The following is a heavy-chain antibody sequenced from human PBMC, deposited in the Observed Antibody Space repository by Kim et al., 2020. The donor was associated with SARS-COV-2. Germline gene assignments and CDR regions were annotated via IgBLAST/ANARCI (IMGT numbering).Heavy chain of an antibody. Sequence: CFSTSLKNRLTISKDTSKNQVVLTMTNMDPVDTATYYCARTESYDTGMDVWGQGTTVTVSS. D-gene: IGHD3-22*01. CDR3: ARTESYDTGMDV. V-gene: IGHV2-70*01. J-gene: IGHJ6*02.